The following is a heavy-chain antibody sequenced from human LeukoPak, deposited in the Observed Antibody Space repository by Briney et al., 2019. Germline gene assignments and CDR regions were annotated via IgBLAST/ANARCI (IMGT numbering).Heavy chain of an antibody. CDR1: GFLFNSHH. V-gene: IGHV3-48*04. D-gene: IGHD4-11*01. J-gene: IGHJ6*03. Sequence: GSLRLSCAASGFLFNSHHMNWVRQAPGKGLEWISYITSSSSKIYYADSVEGRFTISRDNAKKSVYLQMSSLRAEDTAVYFCARVTWAVITYYYYYMDVWGKGTTVAVSS. CDR2: ITSSSSKI. CDR3: ARVTWAVITYYYYYMDV.